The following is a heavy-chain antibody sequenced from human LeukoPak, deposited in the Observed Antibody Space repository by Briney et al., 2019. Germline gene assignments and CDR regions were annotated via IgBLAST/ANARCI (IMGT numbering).Heavy chain of an antibody. V-gene: IGHV4-39*07. J-gene: IGHJ4*02. CDR1: GGSINSSSFY. D-gene: IGHD5-18*01. CDR2: VYYSGNT. CDR3: ARGAPMMQLWVHAFDY. Sequence: SETLSLTCTVSGGSINSSSFYWGWIRQPPGKGLEWIVSVYYSGNTYYTPSLKRRVTMSIDTSKNQFFLKLNSVTAADTAVYYCARGAPMMQLWVHAFDYWGQGTLVTVSS.